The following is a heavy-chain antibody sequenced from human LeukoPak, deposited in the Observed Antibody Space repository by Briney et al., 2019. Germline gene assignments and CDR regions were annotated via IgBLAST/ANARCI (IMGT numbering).Heavy chain of an antibody. D-gene: IGHD2-21*01. CDR2: VSGSGSNT. J-gene: IGHJ3*02. V-gene: IGHV3-23*01. CDR1: GFIFGNCI. CDR3: AKNSGPSGYYAFDI. Sequence: GGSLRLSCAASGFIFGNCIMNWVRQAPGKGLEWVSSVSGSGSNTYYSDSVKGRFTISRDNSKNTLYLQMNSLRAEDTAVYYCAKNSGPSGYYAFDIWGQGTMVTVSS.